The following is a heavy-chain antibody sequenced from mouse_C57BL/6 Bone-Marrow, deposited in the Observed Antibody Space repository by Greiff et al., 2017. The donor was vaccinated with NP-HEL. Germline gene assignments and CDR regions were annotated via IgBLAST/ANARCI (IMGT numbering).Heavy chain of an antibody. Sequence: EVQLVESGPGMVKPSQSLSLTCTVTGYSITSGYDWHWIRHFPGNKLEWMGYISYSGSTNYNPSLKSRISITHDTSKNHFFLKLNSVTTEDTATYYCASGTKVGDWYFDVWGTGTTVTVSS. CDR3: ASGTKVGDWYFDV. D-gene: IGHD1-1*01. CDR2: ISYSGST. V-gene: IGHV3-1*01. CDR1: GYSITSGYD. J-gene: IGHJ1*03.